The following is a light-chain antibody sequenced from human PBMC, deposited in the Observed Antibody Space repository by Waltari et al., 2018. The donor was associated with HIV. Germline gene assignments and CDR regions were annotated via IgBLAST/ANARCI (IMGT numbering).Light chain of an antibody. Sequence: DIVMTQSPLPLPVTPGEPASISCRSSQSLLHSNGYNYLDWYLQKPGQSPQVLIYLGSHRASGVPDRFSGSGSGTDFTLKISRVEAEDVGVYYCMQALQSPRTFGQGTKLEI. J-gene: IGKJ2*01. CDR2: LGS. V-gene: IGKV2-28*01. CDR3: MQALQSPRT. CDR1: QSLLHSNGYNY.